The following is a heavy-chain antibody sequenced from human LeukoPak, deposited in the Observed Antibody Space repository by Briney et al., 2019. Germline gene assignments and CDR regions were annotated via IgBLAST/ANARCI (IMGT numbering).Heavy chain of an antibody. CDR3: ARDAEYCGGDC. V-gene: IGHV1-69*06. CDR1: GGTFSSYA. J-gene: IGHJ4*02. Sequence: GASVKVSCKASGGTFSSYAISWVRQAPGQGLEWMGGIIPIFGTANYAQKFQGRVTITADKSTSTAYMELSSLRSEDTAVYYCARDAEYCGGDCGGQGTLVTVSS. D-gene: IGHD2-21*01. CDR2: IIPIFGTA.